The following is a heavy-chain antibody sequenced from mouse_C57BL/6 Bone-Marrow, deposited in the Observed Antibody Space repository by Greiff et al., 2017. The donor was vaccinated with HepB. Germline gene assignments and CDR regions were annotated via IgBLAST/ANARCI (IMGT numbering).Heavy chain of an antibody. D-gene: IGHD1-1*01. J-gene: IGHJ1*03. Sequence: EVQLQQSGAELARPGASVKMSCKASGYTFTSYTMHWVKQRPGQGLEWIGRIDPANGNTKYAPKFQGKATITADTSSNTAYLQLSSLTSEDTAIYYCARTLSTVVGFYWYFDVWGTGTTVTVSS. CDR3: ARTLSTVVGFYWYFDV. V-gene: IGHV14-3*01. CDR1: GYTFTSYT. CDR2: IDPANGNT.